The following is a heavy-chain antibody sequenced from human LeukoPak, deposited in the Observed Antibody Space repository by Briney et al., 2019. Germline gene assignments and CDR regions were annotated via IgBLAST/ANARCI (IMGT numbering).Heavy chain of an antibody. CDR1: GFTFSSYG. V-gene: IGHV3-30*18. CDR3: AKPMKGYSSSWYGWALDY. CDR2: ISYDGSNK. D-gene: IGHD6-13*01. Sequence: PGGSLRLSCAASGFTFSSYGMHWVRQAPGKGLEWAAVISYDGSNKYYADSVKGRFTISRDNSKNTLYLQMNSLRAEDTAVYYCAKPMKGYSSSWYGWALDYWGQGTLVTVSS. J-gene: IGHJ4*02.